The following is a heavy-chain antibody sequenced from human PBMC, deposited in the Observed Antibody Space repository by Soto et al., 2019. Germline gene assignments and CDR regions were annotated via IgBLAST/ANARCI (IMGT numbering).Heavy chain of an antibody. CDR3: ARAYSSASDFDY. J-gene: IGHJ4*02. D-gene: IGHD6-6*01. Sequence: SETLSLTCTVSGGSISSYYWSWIRQPPGKGLEWIGYIYYSGSTNYNPYLKSRVTISVDTSKNQFSLKLSSVTAAETAVYYRARAYSSASDFDYWGKGTLVNV. CDR1: GGSISSYY. V-gene: IGHV4-59*01. CDR2: IYYSGST.